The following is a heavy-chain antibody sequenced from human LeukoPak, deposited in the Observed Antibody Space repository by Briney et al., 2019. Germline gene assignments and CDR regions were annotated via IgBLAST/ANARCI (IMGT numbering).Heavy chain of an antibody. CDR1: GDNFNNYI. J-gene: IGHJ6*03. V-gene: IGHV1-69*05. CDR3: ARVDRSYFYMDV. Sequence: ASVKVSCKASGDNFNNYIITWVRQAPGQGLEWMGGVIPLFNTPNYAQKFQGRVTIATDESTHTSYMELRSLRSDDTAVYYCARVDRSYFYMDVWGKGTTVTVSS. CDR2: VIPLFNTP.